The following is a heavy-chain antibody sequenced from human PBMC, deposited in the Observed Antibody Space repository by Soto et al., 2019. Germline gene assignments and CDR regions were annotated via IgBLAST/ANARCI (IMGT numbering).Heavy chain of an antibody. CDR3: AHSTTYYYDSSGYSTYYYFDY. V-gene: IGHV2-5*02. Sequence: QITLKESGPTLVKPTQTLTLTCTFSGFSLSTSGVGVGRIRQPPGKALEWLALIYWDDDKRYSPSLKSRLTITKDTSKNQVVLTMTNMDPVDTATYYCAHSTTYYYDSSGYSTYYYFDYWGQGTLVTVSS. CDR2: IYWDDDK. CDR1: GFSLSTSGVG. J-gene: IGHJ4*02. D-gene: IGHD3-22*01.